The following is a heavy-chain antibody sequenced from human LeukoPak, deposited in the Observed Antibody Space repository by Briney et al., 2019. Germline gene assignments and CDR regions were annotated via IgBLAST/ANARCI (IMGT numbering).Heavy chain of an antibody. Sequence: SETLSLTCAVYGGSFSGYYWSWIRQPPGKGLEWIGEINHSGSTNYNPSLKSRVTISVDTSKNQFSLKLSSVTAADTAVYYCASLYYYDSDYWGQGTLVTVSS. J-gene: IGHJ4*02. CDR2: INHSGST. D-gene: IGHD3-22*01. CDR3: ASLYYYDSDY. CDR1: GGSFSGYY. V-gene: IGHV4-34*01.